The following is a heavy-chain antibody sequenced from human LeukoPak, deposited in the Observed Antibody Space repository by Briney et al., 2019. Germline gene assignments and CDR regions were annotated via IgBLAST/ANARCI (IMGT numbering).Heavy chain of an antibody. D-gene: IGHD3-10*01. V-gene: IGHV3-48*04. J-gene: IGHJ4*02. CDR3: ARPHSSMVRGVTPFDY. Sequence: GGSLRLSCAASGFTFSSYSMNWVRQAPGKGLEWVSYISSSSSTIYYADSVKGRFTISRDNAKNSLYLQMNSLRAEDTAVYYCARPHSSMVRGVTPFDYWGQGTLVTVSS. CDR1: GFTFSSYS. CDR2: ISSSSSTI.